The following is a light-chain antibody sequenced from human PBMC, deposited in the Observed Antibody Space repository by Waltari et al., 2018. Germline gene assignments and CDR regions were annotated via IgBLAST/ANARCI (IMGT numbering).Light chain of an antibody. Sequence: DIQMTQSPSSLSTSVGDIVTITCRASQSISSYLNWYQQKPGKAPKLLIYAASSLQSGVPSRFSGSGSGTDFTLTISSLQREDFVTYYCQQSYSTPRTFGQGTRLEIK. CDR1: QSISSY. CDR3: QQSYSTPRT. V-gene: IGKV1-39*01. CDR2: AAS. J-gene: IGKJ2*01.